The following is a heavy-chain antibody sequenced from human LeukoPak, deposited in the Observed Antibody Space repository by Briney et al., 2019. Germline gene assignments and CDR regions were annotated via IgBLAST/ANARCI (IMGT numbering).Heavy chain of an antibody. J-gene: IGHJ4*02. V-gene: IGHV1-2*02. CDR3: ARTMYYYDSSGRFDY. CDR1: GYTFTGPY. Sequence: ASVKVSCKASGYTFTGPYIHWVRQAPGQGFEWMGWINPNSGDTNYEQKFQGRVTMTRDTSISTAYMELSRLRSDDTAVYYCARTMYYYDSSGRFDYWGQGTLVTVSS. D-gene: IGHD3-22*01. CDR2: INPNSGDT.